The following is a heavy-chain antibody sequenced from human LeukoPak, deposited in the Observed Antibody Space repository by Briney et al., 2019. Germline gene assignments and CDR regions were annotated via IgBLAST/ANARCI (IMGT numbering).Heavy chain of an antibody. CDR3: ARDVLPVVVPAAGGGWLDP. V-gene: IGHV4-31*03. CDR2: IYYSGST. Sequence: SETLSLTCTVSGGSISSGGYYWSWIRQHPGKGLEWIGYIYYSGSTYYNPSLKSRVTISVDTSKNQFSLKLSSVTAADTAVCYCARDVLPVVVPAAGGGWLDPWGQGTLVTVSS. J-gene: IGHJ5*02. CDR1: GGSISSGGYY. D-gene: IGHD2-2*01.